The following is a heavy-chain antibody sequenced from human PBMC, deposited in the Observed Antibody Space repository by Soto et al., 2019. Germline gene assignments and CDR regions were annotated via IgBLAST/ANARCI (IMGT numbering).Heavy chain of an antibody. CDR2: ISHDGNK. CDR3: AREDESSGYAGTFQH. Sequence: QVQLVESGGDVVQPGRSLRLSCAASGFTFSSYVFHWVRQIPGKGLEWVGLISHDGNKQYADSVKDRFTISRDNSKNELQLEMNSLRVEDTALYYCAREDESSGYAGTFQHWGQGTLVTVSP. V-gene: IGHV3-30-3*01. J-gene: IGHJ1*01. D-gene: IGHD3-22*01. CDR1: GFTFSSYV.